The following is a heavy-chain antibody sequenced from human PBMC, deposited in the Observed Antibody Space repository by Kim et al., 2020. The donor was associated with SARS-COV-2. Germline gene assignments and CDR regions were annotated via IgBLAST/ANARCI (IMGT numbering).Heavy chain of an antibody. CDR2: ISGSGGST. CDR1: RFTFSSYA. D-gene: IGHD3-10*01. CDR3: AKDGGYGSGNYYYDGLDV. J-gene: IGHJ6*02. Sequence: GGSLRLSCAASRFTFSSYAMSWVRQAPGKGLEWVSAISGSGGSTYYTDSVKGRFTISRDNSKNTLYLQMNSLRAEDTAVYYCAKDGGYGSGNYYYDGLDVWGQGTTVTVSS. V-gene: IGHV3-23*01.